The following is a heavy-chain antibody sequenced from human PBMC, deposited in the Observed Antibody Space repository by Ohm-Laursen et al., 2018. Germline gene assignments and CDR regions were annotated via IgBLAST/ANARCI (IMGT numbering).Heavy chain of an antibody. J-gene: IGHJ6*02. CDR1: GFTFSDYS. CDR3: ARIERERGAYDMDV. D-gene: IGHD1-26*01. V-gene: IGHV3-48*04. CDR2: ITSSSSPR. Sequence: SLRLSCAASGFTFSDYSMNWIRQAPGKGLEWVSYITSSSSPRNCAVSVKGRFTVSRDNAKNSLYLQMNSLRVEDTAVYYCARIERERGAYDMDVWGQGTTVTVS.